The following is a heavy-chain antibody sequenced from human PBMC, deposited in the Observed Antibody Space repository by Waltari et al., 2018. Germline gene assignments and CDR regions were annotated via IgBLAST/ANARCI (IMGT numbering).Heavy chain of an antibody. D-gene: IGHD4-17*01. V-gene: IGHV4-39*07. Sequence: QLQLQESGPGLVKPSETLSLTCTVSGGSISSSSYYWGWIRQPPGKGLEWIGSIYYSGSTYYNPSLKSRVTISVDTAKNQFSLKLSSVTAADTAVYYCARDLDYGDYSFDYWGQGTLVTVSS. CDR1: GGSISSSSYY. J-gene: IGHJ4*02. CDR3: ARDLDYGDYSFDY. CDR2: IYYSGST.